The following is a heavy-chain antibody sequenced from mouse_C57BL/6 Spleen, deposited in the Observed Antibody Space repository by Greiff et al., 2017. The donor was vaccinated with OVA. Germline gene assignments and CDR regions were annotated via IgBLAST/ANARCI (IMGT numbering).Heavy chain of an antibody. CDR1: GFTFSDYG. V-gene: IGHV5-17*01. J-gene: IGHJ3*01. Sequence: EVKLMESGGGLVKPGGSLKLSCAASGFTFSDYGMHWVRQAPEKGLEWVAYISSGSSTIYYADTVKGRFTLSRDNAKNTLFLQMTRLRSEDTAMYYCARGGYYGSSGFFFAYWGQGTLVTVSA. CDR3: ARGGYYGSSGFFFAY. D-gene: IGHD1-1*01. CDR2: ISSGSSTI.